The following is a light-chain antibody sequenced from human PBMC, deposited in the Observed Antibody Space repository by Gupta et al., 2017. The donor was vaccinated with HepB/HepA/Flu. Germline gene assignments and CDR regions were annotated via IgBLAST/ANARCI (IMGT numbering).Light chain of an antibody. Sequence: QPGSTPPPSLPAAPGEKDASSSSGSSSNIGNNYVSWYQQLPGTAPKLLIYENNKRPSGIPDRFSGSKSGTSATLGITGLQTGDEADYYCGTWDSSLSAYVFGTGTKVTVL. CDR2: ENN. CDR3: GTWDSSLSAYV. CDR1: SSNIGNNY. J-gene: IGLJ1*01. V-gene: IGLV1-51*02.